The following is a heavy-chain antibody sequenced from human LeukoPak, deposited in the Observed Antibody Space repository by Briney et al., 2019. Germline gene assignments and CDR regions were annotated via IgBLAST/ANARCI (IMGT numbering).Heavy chain of an antibody. Sequence: GGSLRLSCAASGFTFSSYAMSWVRQAPGKGLEWVSVISGGAGSTFYADSVKGRFTISRDNSKRTLYLQMHSLRAEDTALYYCAKHTKSKEGSYWYLDVWGRGTLVTVSS. J-gene: IGHJ2*01. CDR2: ISGGAGST. CDR3: AKHTKSKEGSYWYLDV. CDR1: GFTFSSYA. D-gene: IGHD2-15*01. V-gene: IGHV3-23*01.